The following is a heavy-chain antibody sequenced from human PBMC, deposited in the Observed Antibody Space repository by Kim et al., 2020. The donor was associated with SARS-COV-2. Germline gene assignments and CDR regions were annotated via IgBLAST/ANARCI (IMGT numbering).Heavy chain of an antibody. D-gene: IGHD4-4*01. CDR3: ARLEYSNYENWFDP. Sequence: AQKFQGRVTITADESTSTAYMGLSSLRSEDTAVYYCARLEYSNYENWFDPWGQGTLVTVSS. J-gene: IGHJ5*02. V-gene: IGHV1-69*01.